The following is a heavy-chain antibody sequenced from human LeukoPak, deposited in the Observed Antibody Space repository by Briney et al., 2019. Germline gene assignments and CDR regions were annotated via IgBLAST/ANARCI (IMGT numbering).Heavy chain of an antibody. CDR1: GFRFSYHD. V-gene: IGHV3-64*02. D-gene: IGHD1-26*01. Sequence: GGSLRLSCAASGFRFSYHDMDWVRQAPGQGLEFVASIRAAGAHTFYVDSVKGRFTISIDNFESTMYLHLDGLRPEDSAVYYCARDLGGAKTGGFDIWGQGRVVTASS. CDR3: ARDLGGAKTGGFDI. CDR2: IRAAGAHT. J-gene: IGHJ3*02.